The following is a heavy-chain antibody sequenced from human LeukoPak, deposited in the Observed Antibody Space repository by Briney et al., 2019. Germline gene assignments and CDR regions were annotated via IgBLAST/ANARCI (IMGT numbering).Heavy chain of an antibody. CDR3: TRVGAADDN. V-gene: IGHV3-73*01. CDR2: IRSKAYSYAT. D-gene: IGHD6-13*01. Sequence: GGSLRLSCVGSGFTFSVSAMHWVRQASGKGLEWVGRIRSKAYSYATEYAASVKGRFTISRDDSSNTPYLQMNTLKTDDTAVYYCTRVGAADDNWGQGTLVTVSS. J-gene: IGHJ4*02. CDR1: GFTFSVSA.